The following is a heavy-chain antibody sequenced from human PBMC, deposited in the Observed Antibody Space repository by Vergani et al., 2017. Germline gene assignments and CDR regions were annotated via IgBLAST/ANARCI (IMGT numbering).Heavy chain of an antibody. V-gene: IGHV3-30*03. CDR3: ARVLWDYDAFDI. Sequence: QVQLVESGGGVVQPGRSLRLSCAASGFTFSSYGMHWVRQAPGKGLEWVAVISYDGSNKYYADSVKGRFTISRDNSKNTLYLQMNSLRAEDTAVYYCARVLWDYDAFDIWGQGTMVTVSS. CDR1: GFTFSSYG. CDR2: ISYDGSNK. D-gene: IGHD3/OR15-3a*01. J-gene: IGHJ3*02.